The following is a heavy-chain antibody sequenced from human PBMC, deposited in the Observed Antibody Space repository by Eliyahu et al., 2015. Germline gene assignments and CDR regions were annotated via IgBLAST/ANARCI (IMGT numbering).Heavy chain of an antibody. V-gene: IGHV3-30*02. CDR2: IRYDGSNK. J-gene: IGHJ5*02. CDR1: GFXFXSYG. CDR3: ASPGITIFGVVQIDP. D-gene: IGHD3-3*01. Sequence: QVQLVESGGGVVQPGGSLRLXCAASGFXFXSYGMHWVRQAPGKGLEWVAFIRYDGSNKYYADSVKGRFTISRDNSKNTLYLQMNSLRAEDTAVYYCASPGITIFGVVQIDPWGQGTLVTVSS.